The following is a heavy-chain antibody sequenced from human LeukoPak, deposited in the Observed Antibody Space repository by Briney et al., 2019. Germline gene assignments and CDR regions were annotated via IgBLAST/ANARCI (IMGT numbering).Heavy chain of an antibody. CDR1: GFTFSSYS. J-gene: IGHJ4*02. V-gene: IGHV3-48*01. CDR3: AKGPYGSGSYLFDY. Sequence: GGSLRLSCAASGFTFSSYSMNWVRQAPGKGLEWVSYISSSSSTIYYADSVKGRFTISRDNAKNSLYLQMNSLRAEDTAVYYCAKGPYGSGSYLFDYWGQGTLVTVSS. D-gene: IGHD3-10*01. CDR2: ISSSSSTI.